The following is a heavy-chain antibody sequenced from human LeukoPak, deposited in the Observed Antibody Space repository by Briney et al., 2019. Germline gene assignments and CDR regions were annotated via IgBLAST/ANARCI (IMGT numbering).Heavy chain of an antibody. D-gene: IGHD5-12*01. Sequence: GGSLRLSCAGSGFTFSDAWMSWVRQAPGKGLEWVSAVRGSGSDTYYADSVKGRFTISRDNSKNTLYLQMNSLRAEDTAIYYCAKTSRVNSAYDSPFDYWGQGTLVTVSS. J-gene: IGHJ4*02. CDR1: GFTFSDA. CDR3: AKTSRVNSAYDSPFDY. CDR2: VRGSGSDT. V-gene: IGHV3-23*01.